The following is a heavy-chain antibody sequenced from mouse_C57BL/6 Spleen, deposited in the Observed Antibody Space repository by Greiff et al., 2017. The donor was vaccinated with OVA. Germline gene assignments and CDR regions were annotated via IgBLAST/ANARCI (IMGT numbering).Heavy chain of an antibody. CDR1: GYSFTGYY. D-gene: IGHD1-1*01. CDR2: INPSTGGT. J-gene: IGHJ2*01. Sequence: EVQLQQSGPELVKPGASVKISCKASGYSFTGYYMHWVKQSSEKSLEWIGEINPSTGGTSYNQKFKGKATLTVDKSSSTAYMQLKSLTSEDSAVYYCARGGVVANFDYRGQGTTLTVSS. CDR3: ARGGVVANFDY. V-gene: IGHV1-43*01.